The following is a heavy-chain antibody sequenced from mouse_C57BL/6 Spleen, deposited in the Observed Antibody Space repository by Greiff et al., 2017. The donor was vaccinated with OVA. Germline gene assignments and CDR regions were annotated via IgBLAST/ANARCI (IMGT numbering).Heavy chain of an antibody. CDR2: ISSGSSTI. CDR3: ARDGSSYVWYFDV. Sequence: EVMLVESGGGLVKPGGSLKLSCAASGFTFSDYGMHWVRQAPEKGLEWVAYISSGSSTIYYADTVKGRFTISRDNAKNTLFLQMTSLRSEDMAMYYCARDGSSYVWYFDVWGTGTTVTVSS. V-gene: IGHV5-17*01. D-gene: IGHD1-1*01. J-gene: IGHJ1*03. CDR1: GFTFSDYG.